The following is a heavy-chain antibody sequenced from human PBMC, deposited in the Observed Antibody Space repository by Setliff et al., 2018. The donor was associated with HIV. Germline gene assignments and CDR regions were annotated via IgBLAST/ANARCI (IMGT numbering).Heavy chain of an antibody. CDR2: IRPNGGTT. CDR1: GYPFNVYY. V-gene: IGHV1-2*02. CDR3: ARESRKYYDSWSSYYRGVDYYYYMDV. J-gene: IGHJ6*03. D-gene: IGHD3-3*01. Sequence: ASVKVSCKTSGYPFNVYYVNWVRQAPGQGLEWVGWIRPNGGTTKYAPKFQGRVTLTRNTANTTVCMDLGSLTSDDTAIYYCARESRKYYDSWSSYYRGVDYYYYMDVWGKGTTVTVSS.